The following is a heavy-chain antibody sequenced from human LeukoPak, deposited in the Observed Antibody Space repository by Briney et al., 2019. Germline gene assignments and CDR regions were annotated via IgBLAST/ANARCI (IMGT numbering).Heavy chain of an antibody. D-gene: IGHD6-6*01. CDR3: ARSPSWRIAARPIDY. Sequence: PGGSLRLSCATSGFTFSSYWMHWVRQAPGKGLVWVSRINTDGSSTSYADSVKGRFTISRDNAKNTLYLQMNSLRAEDTAVYYCARSPSWRIAARPIDYWGQGTLVTVSS. CDR1: GFTFSSYW. J-gene: IGHJ4*02. CDR2: INTDGSST. V-gene: IGHV3-74*01.